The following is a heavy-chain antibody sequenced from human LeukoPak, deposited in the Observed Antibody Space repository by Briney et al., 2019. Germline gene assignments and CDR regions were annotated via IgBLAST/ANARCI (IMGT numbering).Heavy chain of an antibody. D-gene: IGHD2-2*01. V-gene: IGHV3-9*01. Sequence: PGGSLRLSCAASGFTFDDYAMHWVRQAPGKGLEWVSGISWNSGSIGYADSVKGRFTISRDNAKNSVYLQMNSLRDEDTAVYYCARPASSSVDYWGQGTLVTVSS. J-gene: IGHJ4*02. CDR1: GFTFDDYA. CDR3: ARPASSSVDY. CDR2: ISWNSGSI.